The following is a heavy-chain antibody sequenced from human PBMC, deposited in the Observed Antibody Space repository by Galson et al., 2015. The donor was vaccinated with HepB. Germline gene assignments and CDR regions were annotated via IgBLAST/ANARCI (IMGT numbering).Heavy chain of an antibody. V-gene: IGHV1-18*04. J-gene: IGHJ6*03. CDR3: ARSGYGSVDYYYYYMDV. CDR1: GYTFTNYG. D-gene: IGHD5-12*01. CDR2: ISGYNDNT. Sequence: SVKVSCKASGYTFTNYGINWVRRAPGQGLEWMGWISGYNDNTNFAQKFQGRVTMTTDTSTSTAFMELRSLRSDDTAVYYCARSGYGSVDYYYYYMDVWGKGTTVTVSS.